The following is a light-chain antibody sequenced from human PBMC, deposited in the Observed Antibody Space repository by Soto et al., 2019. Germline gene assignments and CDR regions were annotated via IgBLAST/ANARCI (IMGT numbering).Light chain of an antibody. CDR1: QSIGRF. J-gene: IGKJ1*01. V-gene: IGKV1-39*01. CDR2: AAS. Sequence: DIQMTQSPSSLSASVGDRVTITCRASQSIGRFLNWHQQKPGKAPKLLIYAASSLQSGVPSRFSGSGSETDFTLTISSLQPEDFATYSCQQSYNTTWTFGQGTKVDIK. CDR3: QQSYNTTWT.